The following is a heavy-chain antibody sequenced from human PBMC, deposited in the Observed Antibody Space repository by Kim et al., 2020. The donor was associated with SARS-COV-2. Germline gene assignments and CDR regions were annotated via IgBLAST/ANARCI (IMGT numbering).Heavy chain of an antibody. CDR3: ARDQRVLLWFGESPPLDY. D-gene: IGHD3-10*01. J-gene: IGHJ4*02. V-gene: IGHV3-33*05. Sequence: GGSLRLSCAASGFTFSSYGMHWVRQAPGKGLEWVAVISYDGSNKYYADSVKGRFTISRDNSKNTLYLQMNSLRAEDTAVYYCARDQRVLLWFGESPPLDYWGQGTLVTDSS. CDR2: ISYDGSNK. CDR1: GFTFSSYG.